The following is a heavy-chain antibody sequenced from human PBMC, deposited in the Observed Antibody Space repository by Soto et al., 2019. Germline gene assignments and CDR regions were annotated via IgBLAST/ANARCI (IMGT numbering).Heavy chain of an antibody. CDR1: GFTFSTYW. CDR3: ARGTYFADDSGYVDC. V-gene: IGHV3-7*01. CDR2: IKQDGSEK. D-gene: IGHD3-22*01. J-gene: IGHJ4*02. Sequence: EVQLVESGGGLVQPGGSLRLSCAASGFTFSTYWMSWVRQAPGKGLEWVANIKQDGSEKHYVDSVKGRFTISRDNAKNLLFVQMNSLRVEHTAVYYCARGTYFADDSGYVDCWGQGTLVTVSS.